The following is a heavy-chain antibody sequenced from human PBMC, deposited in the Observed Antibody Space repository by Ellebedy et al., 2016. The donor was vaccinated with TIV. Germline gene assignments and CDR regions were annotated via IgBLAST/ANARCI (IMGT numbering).Heavy chain of an antibody. CDR3: ARDRGLDLNYYYYGMDV. CDR1: RFTFSNYA. V-gene: IGHV3-30-3*01. D-gene: IGHD3-22*01. J-gene: IGHJ6*02. CDR2: ISYDGSNK. Sequence: GESLKISXAASRFTFSNYAMHWVRQAPGKGLEWVAVISYDGSNKYYADSVKGRFTISRDNSKNTLYLQMNSLRAEDTAVYYCARDRGLDLNYYYYGMDVWGQGTTVTVSS.